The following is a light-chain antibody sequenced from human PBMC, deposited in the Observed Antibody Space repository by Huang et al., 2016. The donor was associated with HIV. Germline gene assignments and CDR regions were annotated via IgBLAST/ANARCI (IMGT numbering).Light chain of an antibody. CDR2: DAS. CDR3: QQSNTFPLT. V-gene: IGKV1-16*02. CDR1: QAIRSN. J-gene: IGKJ4*01. Sequence: DIQMTQSQSSLSASVADRVTITCRASQAIRSNVAWFQQIPGKAPKSLIYDASTLQSGVPSKFSGNGYGTDFTLTISSLQPEDIATYYCQQSNTFPLTFGGGTKVEI.